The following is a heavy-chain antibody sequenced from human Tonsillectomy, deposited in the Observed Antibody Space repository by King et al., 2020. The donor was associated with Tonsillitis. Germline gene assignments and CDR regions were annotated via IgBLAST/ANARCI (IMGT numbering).Heavy chain of an antibody. CDR1: GYSFTSYW. Sequence: VQLVESGAEVKKPGESLKISCKGSGYSFTSYWIGWVRQMPGKGLEWMGIIYPDDSDSRYSPSFQGQVTISADKSISTAYLQWSSLKASDTAMYYCARPLAFSSGYYNGFDIRGQGTMVTVSS. D-gene: IGHD3-22*01. J-gene: IGHJ3*02. CDR2: IYPDDSDS. V-gene: IGHV5-51*01. CDR3: ARPLAFSSGYYNGFDI.